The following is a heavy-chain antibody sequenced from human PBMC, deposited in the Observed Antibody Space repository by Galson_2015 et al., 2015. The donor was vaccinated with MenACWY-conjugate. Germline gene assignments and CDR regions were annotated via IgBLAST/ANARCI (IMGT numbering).Heavy chain of an antibody. CDR3: AKDAGRRLTSFDC. D-gene: IGHD6-25*01. CDR1: GFTFSSYW. CDR2: IKQGGSEK. J-gene: IGHJ4*02. Sequence: SLRLSCAASGFTFSSYWMTWVRQGPGKGLEWEANIKQGGSEKYYADSVKGRFTTSRDNAKNSLYLQMNSLRDEDTAVYYCAKDAGRRLTSFDCWGQGTLVPVSS. V-gene: IGHV3-7*03.